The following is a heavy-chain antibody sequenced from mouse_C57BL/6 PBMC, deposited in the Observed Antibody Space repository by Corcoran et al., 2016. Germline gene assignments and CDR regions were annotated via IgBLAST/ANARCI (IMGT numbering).Heavy chain of an antibody. V-gene: IGHV9-3*01. CDR2: INTYSGVP. D-gene: IGHD2-1*01. Sequence: QIQLVPSGPELKKPGETVKISCKASGYTFTTYGMSWVKQAPGKGLKWMGWINTYSGVPTYADDFKGRFAFSLETSASTAYLQINNLKNEDTATYFCARYPMVTTRAMDYWGQGTSVTVSS. J-gene: IGHJ4*01. CDR3: ARYPMVTTRAMDY. CDR1: GYTFTTYG.